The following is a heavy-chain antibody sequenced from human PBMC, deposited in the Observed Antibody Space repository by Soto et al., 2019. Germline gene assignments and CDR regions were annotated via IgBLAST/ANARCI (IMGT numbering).Heavy chain of an antibody. J-gene: IGHJ4*02. CDR2: ISYDGSNK. V-gene: IGHV3-30-3*01. Sequence: QVQLVESGGGVVQPERSLSLSCAASGFTFSSYAMHWVRLAPGKGLEWVTVISYDGSNKYYADSVKGRFTISRDNSKNTLYLQMNSLRTEDTAVYYCARERGSGPFDYWGQGTLVTVSS. CDR1: GFTFSSYA. D-gene: IGHD3-10*01. CDR3: ARERGSGPFDY.